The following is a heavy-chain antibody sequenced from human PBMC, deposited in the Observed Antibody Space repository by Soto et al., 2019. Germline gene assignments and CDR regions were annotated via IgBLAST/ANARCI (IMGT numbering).Heavy chain of an antibody. D-gene: IGHD6-19*01. J-gene: IGHJ4*02. Sequence: SETLSLTCTVSGGSISSYYWSWIRQPPGKGLKWIGYIYYSGSTNYNPSLKSRVTISVDTSKNQYSLKLSSVTAADTAVYYCARAYSSDFDYWGQGTLVTVSS. V-gene: IGHV4-59*01. CDR2: IYYSGST. CDR1: GGSISSYY. CDR3: ARAYSSDFDY.